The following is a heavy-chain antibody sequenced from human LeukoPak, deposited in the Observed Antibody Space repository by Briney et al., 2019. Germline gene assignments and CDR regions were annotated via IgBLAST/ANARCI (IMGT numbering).Heavy chain of an antibody. Sequence: PAGTLSLTCSVSGGSISTYYWSWIRPPAGKGVEWIGRVHRSGNTNYNPSLQSRVTMSVDTSKNQISLRLRFVTAADTAVYYCARDDFEYSVHYGMDVWGQGPAVTVSS. CDR1: GGSISTYY. V-gene: IGHV4-4*07. CDR2: VHRSGNT. D-gene: IGHD3-9*01. CDR3: ARDDFEYSVHYGMDV. J-gene: IGHJ6*01.